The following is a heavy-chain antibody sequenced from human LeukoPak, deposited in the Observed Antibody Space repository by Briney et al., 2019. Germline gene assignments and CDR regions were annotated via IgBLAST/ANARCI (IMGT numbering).Heavy chain of an antibody. CDR2: ISGSGGTT. CDR3: ARDPTVTNVHDAFDM. CDR1: GFIFSTYA. J-gene: IGHJ3*02. Sequence: GGSLRLSCAASGFIFSTYAMSWVRLAPGKGLEWVSGISGSGGTTNSADSVKGRFTISRDNSKKTLYLQMDSLRAEDTAVYYCARDPTVTNVHDAFDMWGQGTMVTVSS. V-gene: IGHV3-23*01. D-gene: IGHD4-17*01.